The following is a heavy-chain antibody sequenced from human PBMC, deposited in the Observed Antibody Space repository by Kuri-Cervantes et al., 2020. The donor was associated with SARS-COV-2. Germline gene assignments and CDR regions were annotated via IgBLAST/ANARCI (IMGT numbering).Heavy chain of an antibody. CDR2: ISYDGSNK. CDR1: GFTFSSYG. V-gene: IGHV3-30*03. D-gene: IGHD1-1*01. Sequence: GESLKISCAASGFTFSSYGMHWVRQAPGKGLEWVAVISYDGSNKYYADSVKGRFTISRDNSKNTLYLQMNSLRAEDTAVYHCARDLGTTQGRDYWGQGTLVTVSS. CDR3: ARDLGTTQGRDY. J-gene: IGHJ4*02.